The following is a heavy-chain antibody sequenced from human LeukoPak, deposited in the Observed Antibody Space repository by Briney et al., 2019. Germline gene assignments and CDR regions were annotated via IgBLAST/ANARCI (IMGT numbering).Heavy chain of an antibody. CDR3: ARRIGGLEPSDYYFDY. Sequence: ASVKVSCKASGYTLTSYGISWVRQAPGQGLEWMGWISAYNGNTNHAQKLQGRVTMTTDTSTSTAYMELRSLRSDDTAVYYCARRIGGLEPSDYYFDYWGQGTLVTVSS. V-gene: IGHV1-18*01. J-gene: IGHJ4*02. D-gene: IGHD1-1*01. CDR2: ISAYNGNT. CDR1: GYTLTSYG.